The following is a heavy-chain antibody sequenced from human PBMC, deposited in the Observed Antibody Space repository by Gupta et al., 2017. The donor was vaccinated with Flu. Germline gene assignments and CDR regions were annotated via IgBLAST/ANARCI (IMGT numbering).Heavy chain of an antibody. J-gene: IGHJ4*02. CDR2: IYHDGSA. D-gene: IGHD6-19*01. Sequence: GGPIDSYYWTWIRQPPGKRLEWLGYIYHDGSANYNPSLKSRIIMSVDKSNKQFSLKLTSLTAADTAVYYCAGSGNYNYYDYWGQGTLVTVSS. V-gene: IGHV4-59*03. CDR3: AGSGNYNYYDY. CDR1: GGPIDSYY.